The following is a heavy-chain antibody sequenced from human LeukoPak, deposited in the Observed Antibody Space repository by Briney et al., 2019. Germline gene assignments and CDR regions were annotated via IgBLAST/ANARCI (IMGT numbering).Heavy chain of an antibody. CDR2: ISGSGGST. Sequence: GGSLRLSCAASGFTFSSYAMSWVRQAPGKGLEWVSAISGSGGSTYYADSVKGRFTISRDNSKNTLNLQMNSLRAEDTAVYYCAKARAGDITAAFNYWGQGTLVTVSS. V-gene: IGHV3-23*01. CDR1: GFTFSSYA. J-gene: IGHJ4*02. CDR3: AKARAGDITAAFNY. D-gene: IGHD6-13*01.